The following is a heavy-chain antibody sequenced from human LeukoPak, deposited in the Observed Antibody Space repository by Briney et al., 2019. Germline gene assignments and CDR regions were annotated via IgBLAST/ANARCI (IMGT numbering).Heavy chain of an antibody. V-gene: IGHV4-59*01. CDR1: GGSISSYY. Sequence: SETLSLTCTVSGGSISSYYWSWIRQPPGKGLEWIGYIYYSGNTNYNPSLKSRVSISIDTSKNQFSLQLSSVTTADTAVYYCARDRVSSGLRDFDLWGRGTLVTVSA. CDR3: ARDRVSSGLRDFDL. D-gene: IGHD3-22*01. CDR2: IYYSGNT. J-gene: IGHJ2*01.